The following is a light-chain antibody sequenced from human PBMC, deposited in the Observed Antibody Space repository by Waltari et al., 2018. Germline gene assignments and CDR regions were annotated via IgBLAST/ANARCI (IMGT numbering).Light chain of an antibody. V-gene: IGKV2-28*01. CDR2: LGS. CDR1: QSLLHSNGYNY. Sequence: DLVMTQSPLSLPVTPGDPASISCRFIQSLLHSNGYNYLDWYLQKPGQSPQLLIYLGSNRASGVPDRFSGSGSGTDFTLKISRVEAEDVGVYYCMQALQTPYTFGQGTKLEIK. CDR3: MQALQTPYT. J-gene: IGKJ2*01.